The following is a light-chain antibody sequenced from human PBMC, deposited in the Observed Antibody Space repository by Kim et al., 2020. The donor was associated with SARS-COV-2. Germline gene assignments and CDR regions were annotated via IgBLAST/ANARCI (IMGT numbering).Light chain of an antibody. J-gene: IGLJ2*01. Sequence: IACAGESGGDKNAAWDQRRTGQPPVPVIYEEKERPSGIPDRFSGSNSGNTATLTLRGPQAMDEGDYYCPAWESISGEVFGRGTKLTVL. CDR3: PAWESISGEV. CDR2: EEK. CDR1: SGGDKN. V-gene: IGLV3-1*01.